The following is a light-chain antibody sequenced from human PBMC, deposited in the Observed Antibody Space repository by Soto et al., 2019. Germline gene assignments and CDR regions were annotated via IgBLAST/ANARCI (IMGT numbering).Light chain of an antibody. Sequence: QSALTQPRSVSGSHGQAVTISCTATGSDVGDSSHVSWYQLHPGKAPKLMIYEVNNRPSGVPDRFSGSKSGSTASLTISGIQAEDEAEYSCCLSPGSLTWLFGGGTKLTVL. CDR3: CLSPGSLTWL. CDR2: EVN. CDR1: GSDVGDSSH. J-gene: IGLJ3*02. V-gene: IGLV2-11*01.